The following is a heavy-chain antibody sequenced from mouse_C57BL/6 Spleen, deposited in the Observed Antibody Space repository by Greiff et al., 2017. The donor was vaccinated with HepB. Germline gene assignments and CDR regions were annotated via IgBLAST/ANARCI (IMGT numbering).Heavy chain of an antibody. CDR3: TTYYDYDEGFAY. V-gene: IGHV5-9-1*02. CDR1: GFTFSSYA. CDR2: ISSGGDYI. Sequence: DVKLVESGEGLVKPGGSLKLSCAASGFTFSSYAMSWVRQTPEKRLEWVAYISSGGDYIYYADTVKGRFTISRDNARNTLYLQMSSLKSEDTALYYGTTYYDYDEGFAYWGQGTLVTVSA. D-gene: IGHD2-4*01. J-gene: IGHJ3*01.